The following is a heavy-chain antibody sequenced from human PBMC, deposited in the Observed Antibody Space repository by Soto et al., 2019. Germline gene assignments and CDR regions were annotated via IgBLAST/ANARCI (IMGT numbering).Heavy chain of an antibody. CDR2: IGAYNGNT. V-gene: IGHV1-18*01. Sequence: ASVKVSCKASGYTFTSYGISWVRQAPGQGLEWMGWIGAYNGNTNYAQKLQGRVTMTTDTSTSTAYMELRSLRSDDTAVYYCARACLYYDFWTGYYPYYYYMDVWGKGTTVTVSS. CDR3: ARACLYYDFWTGYYPYYYYMDV. D-gene: IGHD3-3*01. J-gene: IGHJ6*03. CDR1: GYTFTSYG.